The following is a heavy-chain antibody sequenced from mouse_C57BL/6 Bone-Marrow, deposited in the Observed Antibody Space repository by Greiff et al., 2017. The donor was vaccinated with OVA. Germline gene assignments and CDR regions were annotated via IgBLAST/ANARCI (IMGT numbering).Heavy chain of an antibody. CDR1: GYTFTSYW. V-gene: IGHV1-69*01. CDR2: IDPSDSYT. J-gene: IGHJ1*03. CDR3: ARRGSTTVVGYFDV. D-gene: IGHD1-1*01. Sequence: VQLQQPGAELVMPGASVKLSCKASGYTFTSYWMHWVKQRPGQGLEWIGEIDPSDSYTNYNQKFKGKSTLTVDKSSSTAYMQLSSLTSEDSAVYYCARRGSTTVVGYFDVWGTGTTVTVSS.